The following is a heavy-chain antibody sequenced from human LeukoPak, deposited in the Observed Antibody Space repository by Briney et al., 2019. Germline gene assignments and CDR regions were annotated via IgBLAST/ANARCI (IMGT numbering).Heavy chain of an antibody. CDR1: GFTFSSYA. V-gene: IGHV3-23*01. J-gene: IGHJ4*02. CDR2: ISSSGSTT. CDR3: ARAYGSGSHYEYYFDY. D-gene: IGHD3-10*01. Sequence: GGSLRLSCAASGFTFSSYAMSWVRQAPGKGLEWVSAISSSGSTTYYADSVKGRFTISRDNAKNSLYLQMNSLRAEDTAVYYCARAYGSGSHYEYYFDYWGQGTLVTVSS.